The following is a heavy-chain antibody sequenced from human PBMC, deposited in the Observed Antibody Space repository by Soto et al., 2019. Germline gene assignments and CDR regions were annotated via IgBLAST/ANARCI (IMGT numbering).Heavy chain of an antibody. CDR2: IYYSEST. D-gene: IGHD5-12*01. Sequence: PSETLSLTCTVSGGSISSYYWSWIRQPPGKGLEWIGYIYYSESTNYNPSLKSRVTISVDTSKTHFSLKLSSVTAADTAVYYCARASGYGIDYWGQGTLVTVSS. V-gene: IGHV4-59*01. CDR1: GGSISSYY. J-gene: IGHJ4*02. CDR3: ARASGYGIDY.